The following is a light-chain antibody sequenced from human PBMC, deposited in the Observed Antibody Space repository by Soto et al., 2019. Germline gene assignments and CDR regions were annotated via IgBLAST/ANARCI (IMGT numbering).Light chain of an antibody. CDR1: SSEVGGYNY. CDR3: SSYTSSSTLLYV. CDR2: DVS. J-gene: IGLJ1*01. Sequence: QSALTQPASVSGSPGQSITISCTGTSSEVGGYNYVSGYQQHPGKAPKLMIYDVSNRPSGVSNRFSGSKSGNTASLTISGLQAEDEADYYCSSYTSSSTLLYVFGTGTKLTVL. V-gene: IGLV2-14*01.